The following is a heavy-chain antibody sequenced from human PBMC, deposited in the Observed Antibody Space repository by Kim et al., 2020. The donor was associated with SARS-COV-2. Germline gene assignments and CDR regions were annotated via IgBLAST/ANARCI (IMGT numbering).Heavy chain of an antibody. CDR2: IYYSGST. CDR3: ARSPDHDYGDYPDWYFDL. D-gene: IGHD4-17*01. CDR1: GGSISSSSYY. Sequence: SETLSLTCTVSGGSISSSSYYWGWIRQPPGKGLEWIGSIYYSGSTYYNPSLKSRVTISVDTSKNQFSLKLSSVTAADTAVYYCARSPDHDYGDYPDWYFDLWGRGTLVTVSS. V-gene: IGHV4-39*01. J-gene: IGHJ2*01.